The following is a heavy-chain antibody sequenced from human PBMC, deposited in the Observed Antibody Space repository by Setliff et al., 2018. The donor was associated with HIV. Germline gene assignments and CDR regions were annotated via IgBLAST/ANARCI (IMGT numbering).Heavy chain of an antibody. CDR2: ISYDGSNK. CDR3: AREEYTQYYFDY. V-gene: IGHV3-30*03. Sequence: GGSLRLSCAASGFSFSSYWMIWVRQAPGKGLEWVAVISYDGSNKFYADSVKGRFTISRDNSKNTLYLQMNSLRAEDTAVYYCAREEYTQYYFDYWGQGTLVTVSS. CDR1: GFSFSSYW. J-gene: IGHJ4*02. D-gene: IGHD6-6*01.